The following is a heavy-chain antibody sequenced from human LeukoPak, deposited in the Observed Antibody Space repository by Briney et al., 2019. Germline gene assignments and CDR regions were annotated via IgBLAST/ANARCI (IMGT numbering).Heavy chain of an antibody. CDR2: ISRSSSTI. CDR3: ARDLSYYESRDAFDI. CDR1: GFTFSSYY. D-gene: IGHD3-22*01. Sequence: GGSLRLSCAGSGFTFSSYYMIWVRQAPGKGLEWVSYISRSSSTIYYADSVKGRFTISRDNAKNSLYLQMNSLRDEDTAVYYCARDLSYYESRDAFDIWGQGTTVTVFS. V-gene: IGHV3-48*02. J-gene: IGHJ3*02.